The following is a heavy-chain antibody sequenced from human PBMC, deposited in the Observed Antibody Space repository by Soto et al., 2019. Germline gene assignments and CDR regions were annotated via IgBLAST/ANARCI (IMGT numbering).Heavy chain of an antibody. V-gene: IGHV1-2*04. Sequence: GASVKVSCKASGYTFIDYYMHWVRQAHGQGPEWMGCINPKGGGTKYAQKFQDWVTMTWDTSISTAYMELNRLRSDDTAVYYCARESVALTKDFDYWGQGTLVTVSS. CDR3: ARESVALTKDFDY. CDR2: INPKGGGT. CDR1: GYTFIDYY. D-gene: IGHD2-21*02. J-gene: IGHJ4*02.